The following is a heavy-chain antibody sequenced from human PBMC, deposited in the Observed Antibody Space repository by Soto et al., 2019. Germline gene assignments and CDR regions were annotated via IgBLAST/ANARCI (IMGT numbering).Heavy chain of an antibody. CDR1: GGTFSSYA. CDR3: ASTVRSEYDFWSGYFGYFQH. J-gene: IGHJ1*01. Sequence: SVKVSCPASGGTFSSYAISWVRPAPGQGLEWMGGIIPIFGTANYAQKFQGRVTITADKFTSTAYMELSSLRSEDTAVYYCASTVRSEYDFWSGYFGYFQHGGQGTLVTVSS. CDR2: IIPIFGTA. D-gene: IGHD3-3*01. V-gene: IGHV1-69*06.